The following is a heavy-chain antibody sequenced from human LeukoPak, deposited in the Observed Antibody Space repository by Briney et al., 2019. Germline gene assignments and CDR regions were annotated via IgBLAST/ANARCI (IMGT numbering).Heavy chain of an antibody. CDR2: IYYSGST. CDR3: ARGSTVTGDAFDI. Sequence: SETLSLTCTVSGGSISSYYWSWIRQPPGKGLEWLGYIYYSGSTNYNPSLKSRVTISVDTSKNQFSLKLSSVTAADTAVYYCARGSTVTGDAFDIWGQGTMVTVSS. CDR1: GGSISSYY. D-gene: IGHD4-17*01. V-gene: IGHV4-59*01. J-gene: IGHJ3*02.